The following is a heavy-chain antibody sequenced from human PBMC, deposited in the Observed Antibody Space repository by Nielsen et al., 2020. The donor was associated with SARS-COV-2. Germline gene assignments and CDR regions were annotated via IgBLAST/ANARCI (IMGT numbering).Heavy chain of an antibody. CDR3: ARNRYCSGGSCYYFDY. V-gene: IGHV4-34*01. CDR2: INHSGST. J-gene: IGHJ4*02. D-gene: IGHD2-15*01. Sequence: SETLSLTCAVYGGSFSGYYWSWIRQPPGKGLEWIGEINHSGSTNYNPSLKSRVTISVDTSKNQFSLKLSSVTAADTAVYYCARNRYCSGGSCYYFDYWGQGTLVTVSS. CDR1: GGSFSGYY.